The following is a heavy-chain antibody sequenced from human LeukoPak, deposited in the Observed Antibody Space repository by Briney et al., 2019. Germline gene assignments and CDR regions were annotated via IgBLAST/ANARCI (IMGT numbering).Heavy chain of an antibody. CDR2: IKSKIDGGTT. CDR3: TTDRRHDILTGYYRGWFDP. D-gene: IGHD3-9*01. CDR1: GFTFNNAW. J-gene: IGHJ5*02. Sequence: GGSLRLSCAASGFTFNNAWMSWVRQAPGKGLEWVGRIKSKIDGGTTDYTAPVKGRFTISRDDSQNTLFLRMSSLKTEDTAVYYCTTDRRHDILTGYYRGWFDPWGQGILVTVSS. V-gene: IGHV3-15*01.